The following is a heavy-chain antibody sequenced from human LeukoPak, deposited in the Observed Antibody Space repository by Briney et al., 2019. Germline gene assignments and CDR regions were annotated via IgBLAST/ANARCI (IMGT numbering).Heavy chain of an antibody. V-gene: IGHV4-4*02. J-gene: IGHJ3*02. CDR2: IDHSGST. Sequence: SETLSLTCAVSGGSISSSNWWSWVRQPPGKGLEWIGEIDHSGSTNYNPSLKSRVTISVDKSKNQFSLKLSSVTAADTAVYYCASWGGAGYCSGGSCYSNAFDIWGQGTMVTVSS. CDR3: ASWGGAGYCSGGSCYSNAFDI. D-gene: IGHD2-15*01. CDR1: GGSISSSNW.